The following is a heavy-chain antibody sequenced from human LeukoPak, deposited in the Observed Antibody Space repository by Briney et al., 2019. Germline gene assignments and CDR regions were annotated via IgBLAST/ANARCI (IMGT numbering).Heavy chain of an antibody. Sequence: SESLSLTCALYGGSFSGYYWSWVRQPPGKGLEWIGEINHSGSTNYNPSLKSRGTISVDTSKNHFSLKLSSATAADTAVYYCASYGEYYFDYCDQGTLVTVSS. V-gene: IGHV4-34*01. CDR2: INHSGST. CDR3: ASYGEYYFDY. D-gene: IGHD4-17*01. CDR1: GGSFSGYY. J-gene: IGHJ4*02.